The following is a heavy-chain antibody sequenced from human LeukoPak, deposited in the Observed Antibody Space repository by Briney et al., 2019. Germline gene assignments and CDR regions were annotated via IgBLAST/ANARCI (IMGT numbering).Heavy chain of an antibody. CDR3: ARDGATIRFGY. J-gene: IGHJ4*02. CDR1: GGTFSSYA. V-gene: IGHV1-69*04. CDR2: IIPILGIA. D-gene: IGHD5-12*01. Sequence: SVKVSCKASGGTFSSYALSWVRQAPGQGLEWMGRIIPILGIANYAQKFQGRVTITADKSTSTAYMELSSLRSEDTAVYYCARDGATIRFGYWGQGTLVTVSS.